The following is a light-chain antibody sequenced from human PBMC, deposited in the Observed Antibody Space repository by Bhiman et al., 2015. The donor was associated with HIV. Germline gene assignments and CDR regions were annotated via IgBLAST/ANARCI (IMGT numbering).Light chain of an antibody. J-gene: IGLJ2*01. Sequence: QSVLTQPPSASGTPGQRVTISCSGSSSNIGSNTVNWYQQLPGTAPKLLIYNNNQRPSGVSDRFSGSKSGSSASLAITGLQPEDEADYYCQSYDLSLSGVVFGGGTKLTVL. V-gene: IGLV1-44*01. CDR1: SSNIGSNT. CDR3: QSYDLSLSGVV. CDR2: NNN.